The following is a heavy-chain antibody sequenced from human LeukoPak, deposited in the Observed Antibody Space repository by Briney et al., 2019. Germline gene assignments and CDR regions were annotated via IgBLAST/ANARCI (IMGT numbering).Heavy chain of an antibody. CDR2: INPNSGNT. CDR1: GYTFTGYY. J-gene: IGHJ5*02. D-gene: IGHD5-12*01. Sequence: ASVKVSCKASGYTFTGYYMHWVRQAPGQGLEWMGWINPNSGNTGCAQKFQGRVTMTRNTSISTAYMELSSLRSEDTAVYYCARGEGYGNWFDPWGQGTLVTVSS. CDR3: ARGEGYGNWFDP. V-gene: IGHV1-8*02.